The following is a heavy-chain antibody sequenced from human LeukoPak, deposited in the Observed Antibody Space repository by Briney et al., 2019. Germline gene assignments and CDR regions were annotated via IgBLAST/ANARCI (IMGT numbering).Heavy chain of an antibody. Sequence: PGGSLRLSCAASGFMFSNNWMGWVRQAPGRGLEWVANINQDGSGEYYVDSVKGRFTISRDNANNTLYLQMNSLRAEDTAVYYCARSPATGTTDSWGQGTLVTVSS. D-gene: IGHD1-1*01. CDR3: ARSPATGTTDS. CDR1: GFMFSNNW. J-gene: IGHJ4*02. CDR2: INQDGSGE. V-gene: IGHV3-7*01.